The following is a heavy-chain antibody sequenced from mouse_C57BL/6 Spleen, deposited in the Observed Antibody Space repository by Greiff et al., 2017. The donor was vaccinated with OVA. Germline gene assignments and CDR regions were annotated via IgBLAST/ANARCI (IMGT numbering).Heavy chain of an antibody. J-gene: IGHJ3*01. V-gene: IGHV1-64*01. CDR2: IHPNSGST. CDR1: GYTFTSYW. CDR3: ARSTTVVEGAY. D-gene: IGHD1-1*01. Sequence: VQLQQPGAELVKPGASVKLSCKASGYTFTSYWIHWVKQRPGQGLEWIGMIHPNSGSTNYNEKFKSKATLTVDKSSSTAYMQLSSLTSEDSAVYYCARSTTVVEGAYWGQGTLVTVSA.